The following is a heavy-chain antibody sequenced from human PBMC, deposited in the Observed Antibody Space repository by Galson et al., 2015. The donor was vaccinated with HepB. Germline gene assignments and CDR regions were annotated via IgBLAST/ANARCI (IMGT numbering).Heavy chain of an antibody. CDR3: AREIPAAISVYYFDY. Sequence: SLRLSCAASGFTFSSYWMHWVRQAPGKGLVWVSRINSDGSSTSYADSVKGRFSISRDNAKNTLYVQMNSLRAEDTAVYYCAREIPAAISVYYFDYWGQGTLVTVSS. V-gene: IGHV3-74*01. J-gene: IGHJ4*02. D-gene: IGHD2-2*02. CDR2: INSDGSST. CDR1: GFTFSSYW.